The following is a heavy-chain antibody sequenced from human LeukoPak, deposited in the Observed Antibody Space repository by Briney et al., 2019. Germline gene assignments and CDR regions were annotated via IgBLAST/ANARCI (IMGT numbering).Heavy chain of an antibody. V-gene: IGHV4-39*07. CDR2: IYYSGST. CDR1: GGSISSSSYY. Sequence: SETLSLTCTVSGGSISSSSYYWGWIRQPPGKGLEWTGSIYYSGSTYYNPSLKSRVTISVDTSKNQFSLKLSSVTAADTAVYYCARETDAFDIWGQGTMVTVSS. J-gene: IGHJ3*02. CDR3: ARETDAFDI.